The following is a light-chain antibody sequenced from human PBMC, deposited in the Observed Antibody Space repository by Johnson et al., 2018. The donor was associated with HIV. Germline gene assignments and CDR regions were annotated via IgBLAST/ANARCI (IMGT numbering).Light chain of an antibody. CDR1: SSNIGNNY. CDR2: DNN. Sequence: QSVLTQPPSVSAAPGQKVTISCSGSSSNIGNNYVSWYQQLPGTAPKLLIYDNNKRPSGIPARFSGSKSGTSPTLGITGLQTGDEADYYCGTWDNSLSAGVFGSGTKVTVL. V-gene: IGLV1-51*01. J-gene: IGLJ1*01. CDR3: GTWDNSLSAGV.